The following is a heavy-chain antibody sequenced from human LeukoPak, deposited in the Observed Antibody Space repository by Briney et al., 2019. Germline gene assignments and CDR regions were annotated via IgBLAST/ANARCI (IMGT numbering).Heavy chain of an antibody. V-gene: IGHV4-31*03. J-gene: IGHJ4*02. CDR2: IYYSGSA. CDR3: ARGTLRLFDY. CDR1: GGSISSGGHY. Sequence: SSETLSLTCTVSGGSISSGGHYWSWIRQHPAMGLEWIGYIYYSGSAYYNPSLGSRVTISIDTSKNQFSLKLTSVTAADTAVYFCARGTLRLFDYWGQGTLVTVSS. D-gene: IGHD5/OR15-5a*01.